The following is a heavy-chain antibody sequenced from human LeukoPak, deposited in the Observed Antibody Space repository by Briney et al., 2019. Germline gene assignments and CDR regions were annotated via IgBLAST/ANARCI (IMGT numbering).Heavy chain of an antibody. CDR3: ARHPLYPYYYYYMDV. Sequence: PSETLSLTCTVSGGSISSSSYFWGWIRQPPAKGLEWIGSIYYSGSTYYNPPLKSRVTISVDTSKNQFSLKLSSVTAADTAVYYCARHPLYPYYYYYMDVWGKGTTVTVSS. CDR2: IYYSGST. D-gene: IGHD2-2*02. CDR1: GGSISSSSYF. J-gene: IGHJ6*03. V-gene: IGHV4-39*01.